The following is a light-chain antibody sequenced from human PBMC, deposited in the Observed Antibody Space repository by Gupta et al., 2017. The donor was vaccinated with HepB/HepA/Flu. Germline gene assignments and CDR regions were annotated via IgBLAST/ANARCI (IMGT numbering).Light chain of an antibody. V-gene: IGKV3-11*01. CDR3: QQRSNWPPESS. J-gene: IGKJ2*04. CDR2: DAS. CDR1: QSVSSY. Sequence: EIVLTQSPATLSLSPGERATLSCRASQSVSSYLAWYQQKPGQAPRLLIYDASNRATGIQARFSGSGSGTDFTLTISSREPEDFAVYYCQQRSNWPPESSFGQGTKLEIK.